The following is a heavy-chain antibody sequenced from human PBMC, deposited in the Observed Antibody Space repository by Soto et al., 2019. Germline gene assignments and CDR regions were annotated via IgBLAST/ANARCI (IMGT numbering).Heavy chain of an antibody. Sequence: GGSLKLSSEASGFTFGNYAMTWVRQAPGKGLEWVSYISSSGDTTYYADSVKGRFTISRDNAKNSLYLQMNSLRAEDTAVYYCARDNPRESGNFDYWGQGTLVTVSS. J-gene: IGHJ4*02. CDR1: GFTFGNYA. D-gene: IGHD1-26*01. CDR3: ARDNPRESGNFDY. CDR2: ISSSGDTT. V-gene: IGHV3-48*03.